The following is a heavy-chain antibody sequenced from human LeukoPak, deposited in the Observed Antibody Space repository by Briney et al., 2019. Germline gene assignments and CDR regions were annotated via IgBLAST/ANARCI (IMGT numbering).Heavy chain of an antibody. CDR1: GGSISSSSYY. V-gene: IGHV4-39*07. CDR2: IYYSGST. D-gene: IGHD6-13*01. J-gene: IGHJ3*02. Sequence: PSETLSLTCTVSGGSISSSSYYWGWIRQPPGKGLEWIGSIYYSGSTYYNPSLKGRVTISVDTSKNQFSLKLSSVTAADTAVYYCAREAAEGGPDGYSTLGGLGAFDIWGQGTMVTVSS. CDR3: AREAAEGGPDGYSTLGGLGAFDI.